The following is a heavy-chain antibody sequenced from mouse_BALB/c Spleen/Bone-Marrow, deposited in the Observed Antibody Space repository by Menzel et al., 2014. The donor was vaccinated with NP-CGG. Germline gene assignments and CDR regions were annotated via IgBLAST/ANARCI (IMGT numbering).Heavy chain of an antibody. V-gene: IGHV1-81*01. CDR2: IYPGSGST. Sequence: QVQLQQSGPELVKPGASVKMSCKASGYTFTDYVISWVKQRTGQGLEWIGEIYPGSGSTYYNEKFKGKATLTADKSSNTGYMQLSSLTSEDSAVYFWARGGGYGSSWFAYWGQGTLVTVSA. CDR1: GYTFTDYV. J-gene: IGHJ3*01. CDR3: ARGGGYGSSWFAY. D-gene: IGHD1-1*01.